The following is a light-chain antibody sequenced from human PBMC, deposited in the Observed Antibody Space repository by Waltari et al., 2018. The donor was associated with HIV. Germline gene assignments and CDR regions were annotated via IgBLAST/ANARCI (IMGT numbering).Light chain of an antibody. Sequence: QSALTQPASVSGSPGQSLTISCTGTSNAVGGYDYFSWYQLYPGKAPKLMIYDVRNRSSGVSNRFSGSKSGNTASLTISGLQAEDEADYYCSSYTSSSTLNWVFGGGTKLTVL. V-gene: IGLV2-14*03. CDR3: SSYTSSSTLNWV. J-gene: IGLJ3*02. CDR1: SNAVGGYDY. CDR2: DVR.